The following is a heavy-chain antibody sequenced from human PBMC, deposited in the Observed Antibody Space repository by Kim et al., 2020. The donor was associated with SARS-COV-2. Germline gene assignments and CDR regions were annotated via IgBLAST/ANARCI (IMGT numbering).Heavy chain of an antibody. D-gene: IGHD3-10*01. J-gene: IGHJ4*02. Sequence: PSRKSRVTISVDTSKSQFSLNLSSVTAADTAVYYCARVGTYGSGRGLFDYWGQGTLVTVSS. V-gene: IGHV4-59*01. CDR3: ARVGTYGSGRGLFDY.